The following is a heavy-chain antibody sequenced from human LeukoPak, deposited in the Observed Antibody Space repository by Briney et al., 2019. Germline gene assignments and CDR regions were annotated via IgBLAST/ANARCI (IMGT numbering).Heavy chain of an antibody. V-gene: IGHV3-23*01. CDR1: GFTFSNYG. Sequence: GGSLRLSCAASGFTFSNYGMNWVRQAPGKGLEWVLTISGRSDSTYYADSVKGRFTISRDNSKDTLYLQLNYLRAEDTAVYYCAKASGYYYDSSGYYLGAFDIWGPGTMVTVSS. D-gene: IGHD3-22*01. J-gene: IGHJ3*02. CDR3: AKASGYYYDSSGYYLGAFDI. CDR2: ISGRSDST.